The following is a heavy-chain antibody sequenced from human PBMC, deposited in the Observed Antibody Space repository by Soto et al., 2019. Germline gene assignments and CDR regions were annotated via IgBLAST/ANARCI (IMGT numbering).Heavy chain of an antibody. CDR2: ISYDGSNK. Sequence: GGSLRLSCAASGFTFSSYGMHWVRQAPGKGLEWVAVISYDGSNKYYADSVKGRFTISRDNSKNTLYLQMNSLRAEDTAVYYCAKGLGYCSGGSCFNWFDPWGQGTLVTVSS. CDR3: AKGLGYCSGGSCFNWFDP. CDR1: GFTFSSYG. V-gene: IGHV3-30*18. J-gene: IGHJ5*02. D-gene: IGHD2-15*01.